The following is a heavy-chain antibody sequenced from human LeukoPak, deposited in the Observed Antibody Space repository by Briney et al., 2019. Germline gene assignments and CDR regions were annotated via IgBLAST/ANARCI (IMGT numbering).Heavy chain of an antibody. J-gene: IGHJ5*02. CDR2: INPNSGGT. CDR3: ASGRITIFGVVENWFDP. Sequence: ASVKVSCKASGYTFTGYYMHWVRQAPGQGLEWMGWINPNSGGTNYAQKFQGRVTMTRDTSISTAYMELRRLRSDDTAVYYCASGRITIFGVVENWFDPWGQGTLVTVSS. CDR1: GYTFTGYY. D-gene: IGHD3-3*01. V-gene: IGHV1-2*02.